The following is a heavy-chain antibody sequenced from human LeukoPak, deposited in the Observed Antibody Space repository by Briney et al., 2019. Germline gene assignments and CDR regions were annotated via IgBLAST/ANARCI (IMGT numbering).Heavy chain of an antibody. V-gene: IGHV3-23*01. CDR1: GFTVSSNY. Sequence: GGSLRLSCAASGFTVSSNYMSWVRQAPGKGLEWVSAISGSGGSTYYADSVKGRFTISRDNSKNTLYLQMNSLRAEDTAVYYCAKVTVVAAHYYFDYWGQGTLVTVSS. J-gene: IGHJ4*02. CDR2: ISGSGGST. D-gene: IGHD6-6*01. CDR3: AKVTVVAAHYYFDY.